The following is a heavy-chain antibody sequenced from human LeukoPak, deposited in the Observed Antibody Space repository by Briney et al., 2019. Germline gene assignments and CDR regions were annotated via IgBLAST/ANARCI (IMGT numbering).Heavy chain of an antibody. V-gene: IGHV1-3*01. CDR3: AREVYGDYPYLSLEYYFDY. CDR1: GYTFTSYA. Sequence: GASVKVSCKASGYTFTSYAMHWVRQAPGKRLEWMGWINAGNGNTRYSQKFQGRVTITRDTSASTAYMELSSLRSEDTAVYYCAREVYGDYPYLSLEYYFDYWGQGTLVTVSS. J-gene: IGHJ4*02. CDR2: INAGNGNT. D-gene: IGHD4-17*01.